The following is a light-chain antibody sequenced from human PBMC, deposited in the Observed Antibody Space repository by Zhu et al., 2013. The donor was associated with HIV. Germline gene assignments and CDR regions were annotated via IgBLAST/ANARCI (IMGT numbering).Light chain of an antibody. Sequence: EIVMTQSPASMSVSAGERATFSCRASQSVGTNVAWYQQRPGQAPRLLIYDASTRASNISARISGSGSGTEFTLTISSLQSEDFAVYYCQQYDKWPRTFGLGTKVEIK. V-gene: IGKV3-15*01. CDR1: QSVGTN. CDR3: QQYDKWPRT. CDR2: DAS. J-gene: IGKJ1*01.